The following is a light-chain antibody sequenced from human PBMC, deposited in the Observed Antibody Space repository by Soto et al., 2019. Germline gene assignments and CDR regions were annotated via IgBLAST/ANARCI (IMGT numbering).Light chain of an antibody. V-gene: IGKV3-20*01. J-gene: IGKJ4*01. CDR3: HQYDNSPLT. Sequence: ETVMTQSPATLSVSPGERATLSCRASQSVRSGYFAWYQQKPGQAPRLLIVGASSRATGIPDRFSGGGSGTDFTLTISRLEPEDFALYYCHQYDNSPLTFGGGTKVDIK. CDR1: QSVRSGY. CDR2: GAS.